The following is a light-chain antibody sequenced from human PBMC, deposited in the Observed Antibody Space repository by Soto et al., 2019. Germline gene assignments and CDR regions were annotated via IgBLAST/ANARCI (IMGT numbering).Light chain of an antibody. CDR1: QRVSSSY. CDR3: HHHGFSPRT. V-gene: IGKV3-20*01. J-gene: IGKJ1*01. CDR2: GAS. Sequence: EIVLTQSPGTLSLSPGERATLSCRASQRVSSSYLAWYQQKPGQAPRLLIYGASSRATGIPDRFSGSGSGTDFTLTISRLEPEDFAGDYCHHHGFSPRTLGKGTKVEIK.